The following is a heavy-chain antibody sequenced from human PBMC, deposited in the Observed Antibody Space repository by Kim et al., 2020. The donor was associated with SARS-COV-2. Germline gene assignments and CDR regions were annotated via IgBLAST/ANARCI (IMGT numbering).Heavy chain of an antibody. J-gene: IGHJ4*02. D-gene: IGHD3-10*01. CDR3: ASAYYYGSGIANDY. V-gene: IGHV3-30*01. Sequence: ADTVKGRFNTSRDNSKTTLYLQMNSLRAEDTAVYYCASAYYYGSGIANDYWGQGTLVTVSS.